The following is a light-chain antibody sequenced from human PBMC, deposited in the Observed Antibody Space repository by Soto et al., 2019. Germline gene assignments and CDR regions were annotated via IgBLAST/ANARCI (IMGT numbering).Light chain of an antibody. CDR1: SSDVGGYDY. Sequence: QSALTQPASVSGSPGQSVTISCTGTSSDVGGYDYVSWYQQHPGTAPKLMLYEVNNRPSGVSNRFSGSKSGNTASLIISGLQTEDGADYYCSAYTTTSTLIFGTGTKVTV. J-gene: IGLJ1*01. CDR2: EVN. V-gene: IGLV2-14*01. CDR3: SAYTTTSTLI.